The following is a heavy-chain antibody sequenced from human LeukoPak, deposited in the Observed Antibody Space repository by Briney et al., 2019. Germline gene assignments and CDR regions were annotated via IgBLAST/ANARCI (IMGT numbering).Heavy chain of an antibody. V-gene: IGHV3-30*02. CDR3: VKDNPLDY. D-gene: IGHD1-14*01. Sequence: PGGSLRLSCGASGFTFSSYGMLWVRQSPGKGLEWVAFIRYDGNIKFYADSMKGRFTISRDNSKNTLYLHINSLRPEDTALYYCVKDNPLDYWGQGTPVIVSS. J-gene: IGHJ4*02. CDR1: GFTFSSYG. CDR2: IRYDGNIK.